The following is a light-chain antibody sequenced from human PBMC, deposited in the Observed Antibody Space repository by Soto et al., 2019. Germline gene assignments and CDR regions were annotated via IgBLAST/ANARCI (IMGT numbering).Light chain of an antibody. CDR1: QSVSGSS. CDR2: GAS. J-gene: IGKJ2*01. Sequence: EIVLTQSPGTLSLSPGERATLSCRASQSVSGSSLAWYQHKPGQAPRLLIYGASSMTTGIPGRFSGSGSGTDFTFIISRLEPEDFGMYYCHQYGSFPHTFGQGTELETK. CDR3: HQYGSFPHT. V-gene: IGKV3-20*01.